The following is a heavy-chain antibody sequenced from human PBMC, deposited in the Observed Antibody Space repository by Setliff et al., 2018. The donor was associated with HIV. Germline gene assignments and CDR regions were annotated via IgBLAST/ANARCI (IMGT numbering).Heavy chain of an antibody. CDR3: ARAYNVYDYRFDSSGYDY. D-gene: IGHD3-22*01. CDR1: GFAFSTYD. Sequence: GGSLRLSCAASGFAFSTYDMNWVRQTPGKGLEWVADVSPGSTVTRYLDSVKGRFTVSRDDSNNILFLQMNSLKAEDTAVYYCARAYNVYDYRFDSSGYDYWGQGTLVTVSS. CDR2: VSPGSTVT. J-gene: IGHJ4*02. V-gene: IGHV3-23*01.